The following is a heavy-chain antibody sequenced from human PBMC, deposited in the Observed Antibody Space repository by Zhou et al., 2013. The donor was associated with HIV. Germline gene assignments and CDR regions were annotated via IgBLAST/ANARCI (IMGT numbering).Heavy chain of an antibody. CDR2: INTRWNS. V-gene: IGHV4-4*09. CDR1: GASISSYY. Sequence: QVQLQESGPGLVKPSETLSLTCTVSGASISSYYWSWIRQPPGKGLEWIGYINTRWNSSYNSSLKSRVTISLDTSKNQFSLKLSSVTAADTAVYFCARDSLFGGNGMDVWGQGTTVTVSS. D-gene: IGHD3-10*02. CDR3: ARDSLFGGNGMDV. J-gene: IGHJ6*02.